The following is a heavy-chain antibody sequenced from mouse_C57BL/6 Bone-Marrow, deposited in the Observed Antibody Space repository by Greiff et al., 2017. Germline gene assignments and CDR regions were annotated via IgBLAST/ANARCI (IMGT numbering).Heavy chain of an antibody. D-gene: IGHD1-1*01. V-gene: IGHV14-4*01. CDR2: IDPENGDT. J-gene: IGHJ3*01. CDR3: TGVLLRYWFAY. CDR1: GFNIKDDY. Sequence: VQLQQSGAELVRPGASVKLSCTASGFNIKDDYMHWVKQRPEQGLEWIGWIDPENGDTEYASKFQGKATITADTSSNTAHLQLSSLTSEDTAVYYCTGVLLRYWFAYWGQGTLVTVSA.